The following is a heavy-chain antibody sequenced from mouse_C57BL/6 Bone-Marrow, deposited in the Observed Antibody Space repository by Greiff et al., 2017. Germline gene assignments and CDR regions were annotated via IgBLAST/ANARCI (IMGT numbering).Heavy chain of an antibody. CDR3: TTPITTVVAPGGFDV. J-gene: IGHJ1*03. D-gene: IGHD1-1*01. CDR2: IDPENGDT. CDR1: GFNIKDDY. Sequence: VTLKVSGAELVRPGASVKLSCTASGFNIKDDYMHWVKQRPEQGLEWIGWIDPENGDTEYASKFQGKATITADTSSNTAYLQLSSLTSEDTAVYYCTTPITTVVAPGGFDVWGTGTTVTVSS. V-gene: IGHV14-4*01.